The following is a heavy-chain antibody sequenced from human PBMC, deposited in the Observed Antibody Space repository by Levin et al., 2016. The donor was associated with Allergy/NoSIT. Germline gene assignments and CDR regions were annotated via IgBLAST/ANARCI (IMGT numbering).Heavy chain of an antibody. CDR1: GNTFTTYF. CDR3: VRSGYYDSGSYDY. Sequence: ASVKVSCKTSGNTFTTYFMSWVRQAPGQGLEWVGLISSSDGDTKYAQKFQGRVTMTRDTSTDTVYLELSSLRSEDTAVYYCVRSGYYDSGSYDYWGQGTLVTASS. CDR2: ISSSDGDT. D-gene: IGHD3-10*01. V-gene: IGHV1-46*03. J-gene: IGHJ4*02.